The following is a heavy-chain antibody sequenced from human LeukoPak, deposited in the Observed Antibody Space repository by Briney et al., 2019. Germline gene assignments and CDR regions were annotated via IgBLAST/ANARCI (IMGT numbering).Heavy chain of an antibody. J-gene: IGHJ6*03. CDR3: VGDRRAYANYYMDV. V-gene: IGHV3-30*03. Sequence: GGSLRLSCAASGFTFSSYGMHWVRQAPGKGLEWVAVISYDGSNKYYADSVKGRFTISRDNSKNTLYLQMNSLRAEDTAVYYRVGDRRAYANYYMDVWGKGTTVTVSS. CDR2: ISYDGSNK. D-gene: IGHD2-21*02. CDR1: GFTFSSYG.